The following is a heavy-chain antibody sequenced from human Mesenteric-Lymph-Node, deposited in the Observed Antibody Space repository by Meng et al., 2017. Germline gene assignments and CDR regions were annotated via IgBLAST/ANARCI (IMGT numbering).Heavy chain of an antibody. D-gene: IGHD3-22*01. CDR2: ISSSSSYI. Sequence: GSLRLSCAASGFTFSSYSMNWVRQAPGKGLEWVSSISSSSSYIYYADSVKGRFTISRDNAKNSLYLQMNSLRAEDTAVYYCARDRAEGNYYDSSGYYLDYWGQGTLVTVSS. J-gene: IGHJ4*02. CDR1: GFTFSSYS. CDR3: ARDRAEGNYYDSSGYYLDY. V-gene: IGHV3-21*01.